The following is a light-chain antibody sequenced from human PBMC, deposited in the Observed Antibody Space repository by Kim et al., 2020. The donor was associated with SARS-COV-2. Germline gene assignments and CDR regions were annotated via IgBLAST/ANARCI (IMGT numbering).Light chain of an antibody. CDR3: QQYYISPYT. Sequence: RATISCKSSQSVLYSSNNKNYLTWYQRKPGQPPKLLIYWASTRESGVPDRFSGSGSGTDFTLTISSLQAEDVAVYYCQQYYISPYTFGQGTKLEI. J-gene: IGKJ2*01. CDR2: WAS. V-gene: IGKV4-1*01. CDR1: QSVLYSSNNKNY.